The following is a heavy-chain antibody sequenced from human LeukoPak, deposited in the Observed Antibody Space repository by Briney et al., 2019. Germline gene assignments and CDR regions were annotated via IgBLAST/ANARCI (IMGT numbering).Heavy chain of an antibody. J-gene: IGHJ6*03. V-gene: IGHV4-59*11. Sequence: PSETLSLTCTVSGGSISSHYWIWIRQSPEKGLEWIGVISSSGSTGYNPSLRSRVTISLDTSKNQFSLSLSSVTAADTAVYYCARGALRGFYAFFYMDVWGKGTTVTVSS. CDR3: ARGALRGFYAFFYMDV. CDR2: ISSSGST. D-gene: IGHD5/OR15-5a*01. CDR1: GGSISSHY.